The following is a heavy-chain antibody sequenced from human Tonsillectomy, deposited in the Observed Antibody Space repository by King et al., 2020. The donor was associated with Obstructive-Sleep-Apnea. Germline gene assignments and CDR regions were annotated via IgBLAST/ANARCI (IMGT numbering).Heavy chain of an antibody. CDR2: IYPSGST. CDR1: GDSINSGGYS. D-gene: IGHD3-22*01. V-gene: IGHV4-30-2*01. Sequence: LQLQESGSGLVKPSQTLSLTCAVSGDSINSGGYSWSWIRQPPGKGLEWIGYIYPSGSTYYNPSLKNRVAISADRAKNQFSLKLISVTAADTAVYYCARAYDHSGHQFDSWGQGTLVTVSS. J-gene: IGHJ4*02. CDR3: ARAYDHSGHQFDS.